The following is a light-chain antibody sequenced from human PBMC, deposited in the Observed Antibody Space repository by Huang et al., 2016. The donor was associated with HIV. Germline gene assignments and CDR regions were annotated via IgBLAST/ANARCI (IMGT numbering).Light chain of an antibody. CDR1: QSVDSNY. Sequence: EIVLTQSPGTLSLSPGETATLSCRAGQSVDSNYLAWYQQTPGQAPRLLIHGASTRATGIPGRCSGSGSGTDFTLTISRLEPEDFAVYYCQQYGSSPITFGQGTRLEIK. J-gene: IGKJ5*01. CDR3: QQYGSSPIT. V-gene: IGKV3-20*01. CDR2: GAS.